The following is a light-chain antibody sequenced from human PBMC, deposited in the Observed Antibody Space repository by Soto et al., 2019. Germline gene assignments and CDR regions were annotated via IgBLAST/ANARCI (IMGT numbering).Light chain of an antibody. V-gene: IGLV1-40*01. CDR3: CSYGGSYTYV. CDR2: GDS. CDR1: STNIGAGYD. Sequence: QSALTQPPSVSAAPGQRVTISCTGRSTNIGAGYDVHWYQQLPGTAPKLLIYGDSNRPSGVPDRFSGSKSGTTASLAMSGLQAEDEADYYCCSYGGSYTYVFGTGTKVTVL. J-gene: IGLJ1*01.